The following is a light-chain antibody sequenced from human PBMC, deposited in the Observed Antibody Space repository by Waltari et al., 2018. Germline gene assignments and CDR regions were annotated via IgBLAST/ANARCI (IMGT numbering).Light chain of an antibody. V-gene: IGLV2-14*03. J-gene: IGLJ2*01. CDR3: SSFTTSSTVV. CDR2: DVS. CDR1: SSDVGGSHY. Sequence: QSALTQPASVSGSPGQSITISCTGTSSDVGGSHYVPWYQHTPARAPKLMIFDVSNRPSGVSNRFSGSKSGNTASLTISGLQAEDEADYYCSSFTTSSTVVFGGGTKLTVL.